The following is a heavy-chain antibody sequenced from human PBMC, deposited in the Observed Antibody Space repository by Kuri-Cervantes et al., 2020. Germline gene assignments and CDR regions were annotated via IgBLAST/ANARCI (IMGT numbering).Heavy chain of an antibody. J-gene: IGHJ6*02. D-gene: IGHD2-15*01. CDR2: INSDGSST. CDR1: GFTFSSYA. CDR3: ARGEVARDLYYYYGMDV. Sequence: GGSLRLSCAASGFTFSSYAMSWVRQAPGKGLVWVSRINSDGSSTSYADSVKGRFTISRDNAKDTLYLQMNSLRAEDTAVYYCARGEVARDLYYYYGMDVWGQGTTVTVSS. V-gene: IGHV3-74*01.